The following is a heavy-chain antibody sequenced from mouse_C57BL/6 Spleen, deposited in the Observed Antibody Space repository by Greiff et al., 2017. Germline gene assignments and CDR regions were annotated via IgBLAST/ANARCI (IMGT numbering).Heavy chain of an antibody. V-gene: IGHV1-19*01. D-gene: IGHD2-2*01. CDR3: ARKMVTTEYYFDY. CDR1: GYTFTDYY. CDR2: IIPYNGGT. Sequence: EVQLQQSGPVLVKPGASVKMSCKASGYTFTDYYMNWVKQSHGKSLEWIGVIIPYNGGTSYNQKFKGKATLTVDKSSSTAYMELNSLTSEDSAVYYCARKMVTTEYYFDYWGQGTTLTVSS. J-gene: IGHJ2*01.